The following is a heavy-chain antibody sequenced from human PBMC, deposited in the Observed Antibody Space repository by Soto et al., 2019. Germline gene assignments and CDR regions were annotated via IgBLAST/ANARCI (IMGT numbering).Heavy chain of an antibody. CDR1: GFTFSVSA. Sequence: EVQLVQSGGGRVQPGGSLKLSCEASGFTFSVSAIHWVRLASGKELEWVGRIRTRKNRYVTTYAASVKGRFSLSRDDSKNPAYLQMNSLKTENTAVYYCARIEYGVDVWGQGTRV. D-gene: IGHD6-6*01. J-gene: IGHJ6*02. CDR2: IRTRKNRYVT. CDR3: ARIEYGVDV. V-gene: IGHV3-73*02.